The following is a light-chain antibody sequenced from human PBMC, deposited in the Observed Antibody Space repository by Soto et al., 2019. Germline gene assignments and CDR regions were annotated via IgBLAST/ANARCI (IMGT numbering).Light chain of an antibody. CDR3: CSYAGSHTWV. CDR2: DVD. V-gene: IGLV2-11*01. CDR1: SSDVGDSDS. Sequence: QSVLTQPRSVSGSFGQSVTISCTGTSSDVGDSDSVSWYQQHPGRAPKLMISDVDKRPSGVPDRFSGSKSGNTASLTISGLQSDDEADYYCCSYAGSHTWVFGGGTKVTVL. J-gene: IGLJ3*02.